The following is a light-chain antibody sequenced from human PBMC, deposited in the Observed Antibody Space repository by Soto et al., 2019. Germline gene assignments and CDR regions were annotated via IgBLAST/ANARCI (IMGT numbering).Light chain of an antibody. CDR2: GAS. CDR1: QTIGSTY. J-gene: IGKJ1*01. CDR3: QQSFSTPPT. Sequence: EIVLTQSPGTLSLSPGETATLSCRASQTIGSTYLAWYQQKPGQSPRLLVYGASTRDTGIPDRFRGSGSGTDFALTISSLQPEDFATYYCQQSFSTPPTFGQGTKVDI. V-gene: IGKV3-20*01.